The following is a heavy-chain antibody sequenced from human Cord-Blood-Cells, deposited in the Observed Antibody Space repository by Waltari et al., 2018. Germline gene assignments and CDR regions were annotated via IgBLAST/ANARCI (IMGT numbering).Heavy chain of an antibody. CDR1: GYTFTGYY. D-gene: IGHD6-13*01. V-gene: IGHV1-2*02. J-gene: IGHJ4*02. CDR2: INPNSGGT. Sequence: QVQLVQSGAEVKKPGASVKVSCKASGYTFTGYYMHWVRQPPGQGLEWMGWINPNSGGTNYAQKFQGRVTMTRDTSISTAYMELSRLRSDDTAVYYCARWGSYSSSWSSFDYWGQGTLVTVSS. CDR3: ARWGSYSSSWSSFDY.